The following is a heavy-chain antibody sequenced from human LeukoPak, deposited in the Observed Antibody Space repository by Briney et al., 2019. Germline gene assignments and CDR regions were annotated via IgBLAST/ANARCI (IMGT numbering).Heavy chain of an antibody. CDR2: ISSTSSHI. J-gene: IGHJ4*02. Sequence: PGGSLRLSCEASGFTFSSWSMNWVRQAPGKGPEWVSYISSTSSHIYYADSVKGRFTISRDNSKNTLYLQMNSLRAEDTAVYYCAKDGVTMVRGAPYYFDYWGQGTLVTVSS. D-gene: IGHD3-10*01. CDR3: AKDGVTMVRGAPYYFDY. V-gene: IGHV3-48*01. CDR1: GFTFSSWS.